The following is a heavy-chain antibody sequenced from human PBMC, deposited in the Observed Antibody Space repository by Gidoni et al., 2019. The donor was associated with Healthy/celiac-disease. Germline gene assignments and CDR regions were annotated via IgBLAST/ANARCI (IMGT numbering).Heavy chain of an antibody. J-gene: IGHJ4*02. CDR3: GSGYFPFFDY. CDR2: IRSKAYGGTT. D-gene: IGHD3-22*01. Sequence: EVQLVESGGGLVQPGRSLRLSCTASGFTFGDYAMSWVRQAPGKGLEWVGFIRSKAYGGTTEYAASVKGRFTISRDDSKSIAYLQMNSLKTEDTAVYYCGSGYFPFFDYWGQGTLVTVSS. CDR1: GFTFGDYA. V-gene: IGHV3-49*04.